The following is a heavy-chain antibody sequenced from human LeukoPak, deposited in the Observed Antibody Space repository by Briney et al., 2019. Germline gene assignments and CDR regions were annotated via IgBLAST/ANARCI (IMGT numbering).Heavy chain of an antibody. V-gene: IGHV3-23*01. J-gene: IGHJ4*02. Sequence: PGGSLRLSCAASGFTISSSAMSGVRQAPCKGLEWVSAINNNGGYTYYADSVQGRFTISRDNSKSTLCLQMNSLRAEDTAVYYCAKQLGYCSDGSCYFPYWGQGTLVTVSS. CDR3: AKQLGYCSDGSCYFPY. D-gene: IGHD2-15*01. CDR1: GFTISSSA. CDR2: INNNGGYT.